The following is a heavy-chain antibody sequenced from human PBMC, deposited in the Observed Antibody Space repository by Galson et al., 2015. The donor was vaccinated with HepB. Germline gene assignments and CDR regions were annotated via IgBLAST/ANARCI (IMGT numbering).Heavy chain of an antibody. CDR2: ISTYSGIT. Sequence: SVKVSCKASGYTFSNYGISWVRQAPGQGLEWMGWISTYSGITNYAQNVQGRVTMTTDTSTRTAYMEVKSLRSDDTAVYYCARVVSEWELPSYFDYWGQGTLVTVSS. CDR1: GYTFSNYG. V-gene: IGHV1-18*01. CDR3: ARVVSEWELPSYFDY. J-gene: IGHJ4*02. D-gene: IGHD1-26*01.